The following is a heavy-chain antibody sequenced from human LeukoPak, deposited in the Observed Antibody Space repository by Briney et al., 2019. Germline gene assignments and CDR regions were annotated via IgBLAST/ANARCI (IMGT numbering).Heavy chain of an antibody. D-gene: IGHD3-9*01. V-gene: IGHV3-23*01. CDR1: GFTFSSYA. Sequence: PGGSLRLSCAASGFTFSSYAMSWVRQAPGKGLEWVSAISGSGGSTYYADSVKGRFTISRDNSKNTLYLQMNSLRAEDTAVYYCAKGRYDILTSYYKSRSYYFDYWGQGTLVTVSS. CDR3: AKGRYDILTSYYKSRSYYFDY. J-gene: IGHJ4*02. CDR2: ISGSGGST.